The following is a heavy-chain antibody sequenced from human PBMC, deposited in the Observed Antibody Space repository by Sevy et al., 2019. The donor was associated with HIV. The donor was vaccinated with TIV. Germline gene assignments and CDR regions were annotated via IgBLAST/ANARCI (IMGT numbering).Heavy chain of an antibody. CDR2: IKQDGSEK. D-gene: IGHD4-17*01. CDR3: ARDGDYGDYDFDY. V-gene: IGHV3-7*01. CDR1: GFTFSSYW. J-gene: IGHJ4*02. Sequence: GGSLRLSCAASGFTFSSYWMSWVRQAPGKGLEWVANIKQDGSEKYYVDSVKGRFTISRDNAKNSLYLQMNSLRAEDTTAYYCARDGDYGDYDFDYWGQGTLVTVSS.